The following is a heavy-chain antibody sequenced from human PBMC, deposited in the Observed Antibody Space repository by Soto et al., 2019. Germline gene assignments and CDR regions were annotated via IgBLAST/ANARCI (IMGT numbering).Heavy chain of an antibody. D-gene: IGHD3-22*01. Sequence: QVPLVQSGAEVKKPGASVKVSCKASGYTFTSYGITWVRQAPGQGLEWMGWISTDNGNTNYEQKFQSRVVMTTVTVMNTLDMELRSRRADYTAVYYCARGENDFDMETYLGAFHIGGPGTMVT. J-gene: IGHJ3*02. CDR1: GYTFTSYG. CDR3: ARGENDFDMETYLGAFHI. V-gene: IGHV1-18*01. CDR2: ISTDNGNT.